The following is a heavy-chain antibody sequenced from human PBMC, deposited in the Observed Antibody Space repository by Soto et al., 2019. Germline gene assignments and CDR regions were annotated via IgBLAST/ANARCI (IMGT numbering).Heavy chain of an antibody. D-gene: IGHD2-8*01. CDR2: INPKSGCT. CDR1: GYSFTDYH. V-gene: IGHV1-2*04. CDR3: ARGDSTDCSNGVCSFFYNHDMDV. J-gene: IGHJ6*02. Sequence: QVQLVQSGAEVKKPGASVKVSCKASGYSFTDYHIHWVRQAPGQGLELLGRINPKSGCTSTAQKFQGWVTMTTDTSISTDSMELTRLTSDDTAIYYCARGDSTDCSNGVCSFFYNHDMDVWGQGTTVTVSS.